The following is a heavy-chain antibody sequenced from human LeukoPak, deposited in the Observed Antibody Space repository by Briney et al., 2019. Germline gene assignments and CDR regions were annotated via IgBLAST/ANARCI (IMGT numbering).Heavy chain of an antibody. CDR1: GFTFSSYD. V-gene: IGHV3-13*04. Sequence: GGSLRLSCAASGFTFSSYDMHWVRQATGQGLEWVSAIGTAGDTYYPGSVKCRFTISRENAKNSLYLQMNSLRAGDTAVYYCARAGYSSGWYDYWGQGTLVTVSS. CDR2: IGTAGDT. J-gene: IGHJ4*02. D-gene: IGHD6-19*01. CDR3: ARAGYSSGWYDY.